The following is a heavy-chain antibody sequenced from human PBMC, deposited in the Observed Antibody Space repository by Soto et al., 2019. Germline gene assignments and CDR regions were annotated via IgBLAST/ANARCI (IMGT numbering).Heavy chain of an antibody. Sequence: QVQLVESGGGVVQPGRSLRLSCAASGFTFSSYGMHWVRQAPGKGLEWVAVISYDGSNKYYADSVKGRFTIPRDNSKNTLYLQMNSLRAEDTAVYYCANHVRGDYYYGMDVWGQGTTVTVSS. CDR3: ANHVRGDYYYGMDV. J-gene: IGHJ6*02. CDR1: GFTFSSYG. CDR2: ISYDGSNK. D-gene: IGHD3-16*01. V-gene: IGHV3-30*18.